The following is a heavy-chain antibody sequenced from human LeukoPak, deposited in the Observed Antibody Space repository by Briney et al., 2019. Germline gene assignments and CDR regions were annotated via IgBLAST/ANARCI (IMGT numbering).Heavy chain of an antibody. Sequence: GGSLRLSCSPSGFTFDDYAMQWVRQAPGKGLEGVAGISWNSGSIGYADSVKGRFTISRDNAKNSLYLQMNSLRAEDKALYYCAKDTISGGVSGSYDYWGEGTLVTVSS. CDR3: AKDTISGGVSGSYDY. D-gene: IGHD1-26*01. CDR2: ISWNSGSI. V-gene: IGHV3-9*01. J-gene: IGHJ4*02. CDR1: GFTFDDYA.